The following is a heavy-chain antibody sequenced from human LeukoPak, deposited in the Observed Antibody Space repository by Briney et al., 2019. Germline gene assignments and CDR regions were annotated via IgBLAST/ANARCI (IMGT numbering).Heavy chain of an antibody. J-gene: IGHJ5*02. V-gene: IGHV1-69*05. CDR2: IIPIFGTA. Sequence: SVKVSCKASGGTFSSYAISWVRQAPGQGLEWMGGIIPIFGTANYAQKFQGRVTITTDESTSTAYMELSSLRSEDTAVNYCARDGGYCSSTSCVWFDPWGQGTLVTVSS. CDR3: ARDGGYCSSTSCVWFDP. CDR1: GGTFSSYA. D-gene: IGHD2-2*01.